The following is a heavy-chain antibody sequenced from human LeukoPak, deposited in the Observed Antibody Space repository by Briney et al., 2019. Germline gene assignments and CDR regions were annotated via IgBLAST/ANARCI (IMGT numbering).Heavy chain of an antibody. D-gene: IGHD3-22*01. CDR2: IYFSGST. V-gene: IGHV4-59*12. CDR3: ARANWYYYDSSGYQGYYYYYMDV. CDR1: GGSISSYY. J-gene: IGHJ6*03. Sequence: SETLSLTCTVSGGSISSYYWSWIRQPPGKGLEWIGYIYFSGSTNYNPSLKSRVTISVDKSKNQFSLKLSSVTAADTAVYYCARANWYYYDSSGYQGYYYYYMDVWGKGTTVTVSS.